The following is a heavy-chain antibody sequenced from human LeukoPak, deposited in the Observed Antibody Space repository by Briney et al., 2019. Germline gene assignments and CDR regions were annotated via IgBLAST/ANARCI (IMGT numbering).Heavy chain of an antibody. CDR1: GGSISSYY. CDR2: IYYSGST. V-gene: IGHV4-59*01. CDR3: ARAGDYYDSSGYIAV. J-gene: IGHJ4*02. D-gene: IGHD3-22*01. Sequence: PSETLSLTCTVSGGSISSYYWTWIRQPPGKGLEWIGYIYYSGSTNYNPSLKSRVTISLDTSNNQFSLKLSSVTAADTAVYYCARAGDYYDSSGYIAVWGQGTLVTVSS.